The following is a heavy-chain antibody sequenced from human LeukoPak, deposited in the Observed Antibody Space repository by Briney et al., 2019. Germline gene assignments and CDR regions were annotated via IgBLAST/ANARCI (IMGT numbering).Heavy chain of an antibody. Sequence: PGGSLRLSCAASGFTFSIYAMSWVRQVPGKGLQWVSTISNSGNGTDYVDSVRGRFTISRDNSMNTVYLQMDSLRVDDTAVYYCATDWSFEVWGQGTLVIVSS. CDR2: ISNSGNGT. CDR1: GFTFSIYA. D-gene: IGHD1-1*01. CDR3: ATDWSFEV. V-gene: IGHV3-23*01. J-gene: IGHJ3*01.